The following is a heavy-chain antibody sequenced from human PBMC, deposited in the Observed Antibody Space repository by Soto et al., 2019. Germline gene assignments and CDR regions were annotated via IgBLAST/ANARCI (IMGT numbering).Heavy chain of an antibody. J-gene: IGHJ4*02. CDR2: ISYDGSKK. D-gene: IGHD6-19*01. CDR1: GFTFSSFG. V-gene: IGHV3-30*18. CDR3: AKDRGWSSADLDY. Sequence: GGSLRLSCAASGFTFSSFGMHWVRQVPGKGLEWVALISYDGSKKYYADSVKGRFTISRDKSKNTLYLQMNSLRVEDTAVYYCAKDRGWSSADLDYWGQGALVTVSS.